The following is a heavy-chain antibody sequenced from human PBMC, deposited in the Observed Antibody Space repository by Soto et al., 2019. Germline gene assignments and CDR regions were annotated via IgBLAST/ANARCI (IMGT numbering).Heavy chain of an antibody. J-gene: IGHJ4*02. CDR2: IYSGGSI. CDR1: GFTVSNNF. CDR3: ARDGNGQRGSPH. V-gene: IGHV3-53*02. D-gene: IGHD3-16*01. Sequence: VQLVESGGGLIQAGGSLRLSCAVSGFTVSNNFMMWVRQAPGKGLEWVSLIYSGGSISYADSVKGRFTISRDGSMIMLYLQMNSLTAEDTAVYYCARDGNGQRGSPHWGQGTLVTVSS.